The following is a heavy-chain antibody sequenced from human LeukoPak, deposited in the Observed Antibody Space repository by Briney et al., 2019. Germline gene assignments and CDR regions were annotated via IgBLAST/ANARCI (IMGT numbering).Heavy chain of an antibody. D-gene: IGHD2-2*01. CDR2: IYYSGST. CDR1: GGSISSGDYY. Sequence: SSETLSLTCTVSGGSISSGDYYWSWIRQPPGKGLEWFGYIYYSGSTYYNPSLKSRVTISVDTSKNQFSLKLSSVTAADTAVYYCARAHEVVPAAILGKENWFDPWGQGTLVTVSS. V-gene: IGHV4-30-4*01. J-gene: IGHJ5*02. CDR3: ARAHEVVPAAILGKENWFDP.